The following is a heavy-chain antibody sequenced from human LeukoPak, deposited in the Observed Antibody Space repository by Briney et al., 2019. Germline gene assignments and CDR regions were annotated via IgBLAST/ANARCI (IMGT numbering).Heavy chain of an antibody. CDR1: GYTFTSYG. D-gene: IGHD3-3*01. J-gene: IGHJ6*02. CDR2: ISAYNGNT. CDR3: ARMGDTIFGVVTYYGMDV. Sequence: ASVKVSCKASGYTFTSYGISWVRQAPGQGLEWMGLISAYNGNTNYAQKLQGRVTMTTDTSTSTAYMELRSLRSDDTAVYYCARMGDTIFGVVTYYGMDVWGQGTTVTVSS. V-gene: IGHV1-18*01.